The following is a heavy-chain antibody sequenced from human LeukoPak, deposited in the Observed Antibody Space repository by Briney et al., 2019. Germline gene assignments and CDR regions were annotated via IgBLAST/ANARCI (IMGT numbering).Heavy chain of an antibody. J-gene: IGHJ4*02. Sequence: GGSLRLSCAAPGFTLSSYSMSWVRQAPGKGVEWVAALSVGGGDTYYADSVKGRFTISRDISKSTLYLQMNGLRAEDTATYYCARDYTEGITWYYYFDYWGQGTLVSVSS. D-gene: IGHD3-16*01. V-gene: IGHV3-23*01. CDR1: GFTLSSYS. CDR2: LSVGGGDT. CDR3: ARDYTEGITWYYYFDY.